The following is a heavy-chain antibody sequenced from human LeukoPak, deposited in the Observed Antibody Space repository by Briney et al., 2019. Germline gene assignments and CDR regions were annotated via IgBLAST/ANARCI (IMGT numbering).Heavy chain of an antibody. D-gene: IGHD1-1*01. CDR1: GFTFSSYG. CDR3: ARDKGERSLDH. Sequence: GGSLRLSCAASGFTFSSYGMHWVRQAPGKGLEWVAVIWYDGSNKYYADSVKGRFTISRDNSKNTVDLQMNRLGVDDTAVYYCARDKGERSLDHWGQGTLVTVSS. CDR2: IWYDGSNK. J-gene: IGHJ4*02. V-gene: IGHV3-33*01.